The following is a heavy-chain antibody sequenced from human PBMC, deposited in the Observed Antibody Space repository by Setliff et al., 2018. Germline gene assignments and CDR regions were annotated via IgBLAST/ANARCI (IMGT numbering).Heavy chain of an antibody. CDR3: ARAPPNRYSGSYEYFYMDV. V-gene: IGHV4-4*08. D-gene: IGHD1-26*01. Sequence: LSLTCSVSGGSVNRDYWIWIRQPPGKGLEWVGYIYSSGRTNYNPSLKSRVTLSVDTSNNQFSLKVSSVTAADTAVYYCARAPPNRYSGSYEYFYMDVWGKGTTVTVSS. CDR2: IYSSGRT. CDR1: GGSVNRDY. J-gene: IGHJ6*03.